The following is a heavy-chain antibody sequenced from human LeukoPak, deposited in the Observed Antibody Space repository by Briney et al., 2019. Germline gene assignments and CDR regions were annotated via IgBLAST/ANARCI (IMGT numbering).Heavy chain of an antibody. CDR1: GFTFSSYA. J-gene: IGHJ3*02. Sequence: GGSLRLSCAASGFTFSSYAMHWVRQAPGKGLEWVAVISYDGSNKYYADSVKGRFTISRDNSKNTLYLQMNSLRAEDTAVYYCARVGGYSGSPIAFDIWGQGTMVTVSS. D-gene: IGHD1-26*01. CDR3: ARVGGYSGSPIAFDI. CDR2: ISYDGSNK. V-gene: IGHV3-30-3*01.